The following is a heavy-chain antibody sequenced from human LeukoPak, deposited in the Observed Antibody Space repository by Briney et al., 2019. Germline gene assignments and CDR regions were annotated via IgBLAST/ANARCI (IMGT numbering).Heavy chain of an antibody. CDR2: ICSDGSS. V-gene: IGHV3-53*01. D-gene: IGHD3-10*01. Sequence: GWSLSLSCAASGFTVSKNYLSRVRQDPGAGLEGVSVICSDGSSCYADSVKGRSTISRDNSKNTLYLQMNSLRAEDTAVYYCARELGYYGSGFYYREGAFDIWGQGTMVTVSS. J-gene: IGHJ3*02. CDR1: GFTVSKNY. CDR3: ARELGYYGSGFYYREGAFDI.